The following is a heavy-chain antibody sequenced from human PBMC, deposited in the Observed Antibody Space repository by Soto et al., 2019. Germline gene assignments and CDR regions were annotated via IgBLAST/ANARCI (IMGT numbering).Heavy chain of an antibody. CDR3: ARDRQGYCSGGSCYSDYYGMDV. CDR1: GGSISSGDYY. CDR2: IYYSGST. Sequence: SETLSLTCTVSGGSISSGDYYWMWIRQPPGKGLEWIGYIYYSGSTYYNPSLKSRFTISVDTSKNQFSLKLSTVTAADTAVYYCARDRQGYCSGGSCYSDYYGMDVWGQGTTVTVSS. V-gene: IGHV4-30-4*01. D-gene: IGHD2-15*01. J-gene: IGHJ6*02.